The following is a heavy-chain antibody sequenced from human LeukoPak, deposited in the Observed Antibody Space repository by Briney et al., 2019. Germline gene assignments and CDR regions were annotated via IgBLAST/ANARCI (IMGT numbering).Heavy chain of an antibody. V-gene: IGHV4-34*01. CDR1: GGSFSGYY. D-gene: IGHD1-26*01. CDR2: INHSGST. J-gene: IGHJ4*02. Sequence: SETLSLTCAVYGGSFSGYYWSWIRQPPGKGLEWIGEINHSGSTNYNPSLKSRVTISVDTSKNQFSLKLSSVTAADTAVYYCARYQGGPFDYWGQGTLVTVSS. CDR3: ARYQGGPFDY.